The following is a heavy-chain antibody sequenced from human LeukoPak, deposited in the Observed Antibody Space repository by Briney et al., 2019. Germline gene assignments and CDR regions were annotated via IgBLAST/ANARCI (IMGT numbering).Heavy chain of an antibody. Sequence: GGSLRLSCAASGFTFSSYAMSWVRQAPGKGLEWVALISYDGSNKYYADSVKGRFTISRDNSKNTLYLQMNSLRAEDTAIYYCAKNGDRGAYCTGGTCYPYFYYYMDVWGKGTTVTI. J-gene: IGHJ6*03. V-gene: IGHV3-30*18. CDR1: GFTFSSYA. CDR3: AKNGDRGAYCTGGTCYPYFYYYMDV. D-gene: IGHD2-15*01. CDR2: ISYDGSNK.